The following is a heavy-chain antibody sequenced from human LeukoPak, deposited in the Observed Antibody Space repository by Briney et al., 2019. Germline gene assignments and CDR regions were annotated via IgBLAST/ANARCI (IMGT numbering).Heavy chain of an antibody. V-gene: IGHV3-30*18. CDR2: ISYDGSSK. CDR3: AKMPPITMVRGVAWDL. J-gene: IGHJ5*02. D-gene: IGHD3-10*01. CDR1: GFTFSSYG. Sequence: GGSLRLSCAASGFTFSSYGMHWVRQAPGEGLEWVAVISYDGSSKYYADSVKGRFTIYRENSKNTLYLQMTSLRATDTAVYYCAKMPPITMVRGVAWDLWGQGTLVTVSS.